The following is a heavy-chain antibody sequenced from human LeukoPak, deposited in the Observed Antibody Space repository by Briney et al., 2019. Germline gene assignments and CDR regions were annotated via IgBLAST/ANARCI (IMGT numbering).Heavy chain of an antibody. CDR2: IYSGGST. Sequence: GGSLRLSRAASGFTVSSNYMSWVRQAPGKGLEWVSVIYSGGSTYYADSVKGRFTISRDNSKNTLYLQMNSLRAEDTAVYYCASLVVVAATPFDYWGQGTLVTVSS. D-gene: IGHD2-15*01. J-gene: IGHJ4*02. CDR3: ASLVVVAATPFDY. CDR1: GFTVSSNY. V-gene: IGHV3-66*01.